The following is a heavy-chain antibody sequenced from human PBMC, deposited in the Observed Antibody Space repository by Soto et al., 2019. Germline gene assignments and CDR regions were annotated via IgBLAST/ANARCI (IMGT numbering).Heavy chain of an antibody. J-gene: IGHJ2*01. V-gene: IGHV3-23*01. D-gene: IGHD2-2*01. CDR1: GFTFSRYG. Sequence: EVQLLESGGGLVQSGGSLRLSCAASGFTFSRYGMSWFRQAPGKGLEWVSTISENGVSRYYTDSVKGRFTISRDNSTDTVYLQLNSLRAEDTALYYCAKRVIQTSSYFDLWGRGTLVTVST. CDR2: ISENGVSR. CDR3: AKRVIQTSSYFDL.